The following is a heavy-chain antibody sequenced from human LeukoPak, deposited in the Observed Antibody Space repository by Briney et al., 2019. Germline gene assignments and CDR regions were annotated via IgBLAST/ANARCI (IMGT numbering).Heavy chain of an antibody. D-gene: IGHD3-10*01. Sequence: SSETLSLTCTFSGGSISPYYWNWIRQPPGKGLEWIANIFQTAYTAYNPSLKSRATISGDTSKNQFALRLTSVTAADTAVYYCARTYGSGRTDFDYWGQGILVTVSS. CDR3: ARTYGSGRTDFDY. CDR1: GGSISPYY. J-gene: IGHJ4*02. CDR2: IFQTAYT. V-gene: IGHV4-4*09.